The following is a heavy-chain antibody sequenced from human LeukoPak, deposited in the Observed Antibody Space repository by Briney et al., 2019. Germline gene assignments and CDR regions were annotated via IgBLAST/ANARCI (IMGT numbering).Heavy chain of an antibody. CDR3: AREVQLKLDY. D-gene: IGHD5-18*01. CDR1: SDSISNSAYH. J-gene: IGHJ4*02. V-gene: IGHV4-61*08. CDR2: IYYSGST. Sequence: SETLSLTCAVSSDSISNSAYHWGWIRQPPGKGLEWIGYIYYSGSTNYNPSLKSRVTISVDTSKNQFSLKLSSVTAADTAVYYCAREVQLKLDYRGQGTLVTVSS.